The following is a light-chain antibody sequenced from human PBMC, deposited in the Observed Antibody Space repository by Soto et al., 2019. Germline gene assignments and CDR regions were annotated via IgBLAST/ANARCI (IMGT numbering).Light chain of an antibody. CDR1: SSDVGGYNY. J-gene: IGLJ2*01. CDR2: DVS. Sequence: QSALTQPASVSGSPGQSITISCTGTSSDVGGYNYVSWYQQHPGKAPKLMIYDVSNRPTGVSNRFSGSKSGNTASLTIPGLQAEDEADYYCSSDTSSSNRVFGGGTQLTVL. V-gene: IGLV2-14*01. CDR3: SSDTSSSNRV.